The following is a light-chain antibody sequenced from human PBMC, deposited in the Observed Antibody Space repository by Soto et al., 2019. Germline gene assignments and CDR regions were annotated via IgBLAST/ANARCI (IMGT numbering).Light chain of an antibody. CDR3: QQYDNLAWT. CDR2: DAS. J-gene: IGKJ1*01. V-gene: IGKV1-33*01. CDR1: HDISNY. Sequence: DIQMTQSPSSLSASVGDRVTITCHASHDISNYLNWYQQKPGKAPKLLIYDASNLETGVPSRFSGSGSGTDFTFTISSLQPEDIATYYCQQYDNLAWTFGQGTKVEIK.